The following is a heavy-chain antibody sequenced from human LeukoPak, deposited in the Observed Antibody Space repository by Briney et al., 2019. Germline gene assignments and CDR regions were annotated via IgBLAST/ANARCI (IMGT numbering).Heavy chain of an antibody. CDR2: INSSSRYT. V-gene: IGHV3-21*01. Sequence: GGSLRLSCAASGFSFSIYSMNWVRQAPGKGLEWVSSINSSSRYTHYADSVKGRFTICRDNPKNSLYLQMNSLRAEDTAVYYCARGDRLGYCTNGVCYPTDYWGQGTLVTVSS. CDR1: GFSFSIYS. J-gene: IGHJ4*02. D-gene: IGHD2-8*01. CDR3: ARGDRLGYCTNGVCYPTDY.